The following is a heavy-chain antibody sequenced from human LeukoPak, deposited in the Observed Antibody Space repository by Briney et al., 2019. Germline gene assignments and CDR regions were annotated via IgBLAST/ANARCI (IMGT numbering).Heavy chain of an antibody. V-gene: IGHV3-23*01. CDR2: ISGNGDST. J-gene: IGHJ4*02. CDR1: GFTFSSYA. Sequence: GGSLRLSCAASGFTFSSYAMSWVRQAPGKGLEWVSAISGNGDSTYYADSVKGWFTISRDNSKNTLFLQMNSLSAEDTAIYYCAKRQKYGDGCLDYWGQGTLVTVSS. D-gene: IGHD5-24*01. CDR3: AKRQKYGDGCLDY.